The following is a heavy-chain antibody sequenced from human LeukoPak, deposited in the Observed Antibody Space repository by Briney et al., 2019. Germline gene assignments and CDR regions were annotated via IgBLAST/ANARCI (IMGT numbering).Heavy chain of an antibody. D-gene: IGHD3-16*01. CDR1: GGSISSYY. CDR3: ARRNGRGGNWFGP. V-gene: IGHV4-59*01. CDR2: IYYSGST. Sequence: SETLSLTCTVSGGSISSYYWSWIRQPPGKGLEWIGYIYYSGSTNYNPSPKSRVTISVDTSKNQFSLKLSSVTAADTAVYYCARRNGRGGNWFGPWGQGTLVTVSS. J-gene: IGHJ5*02.